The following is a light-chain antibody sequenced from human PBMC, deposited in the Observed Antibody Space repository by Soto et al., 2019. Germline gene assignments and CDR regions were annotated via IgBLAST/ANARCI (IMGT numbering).Light chain of an antibody. CDR2: GAS. Sequence: EIVLTQSPGTLSLSPGEGATLSCRSSQSVSSSYLAWYQQKPGQAPRLLSYGASSRATGIPDRFSGSGSGTDFTLTISRLEPEDFAVYYCQQYGSSPWTFGQGTKVDI. CDR1: QSVSSSY. J-gene: IGKJ1*01. V-gene: IGKV3-20*01. CDR3: QQYGSSPWT.